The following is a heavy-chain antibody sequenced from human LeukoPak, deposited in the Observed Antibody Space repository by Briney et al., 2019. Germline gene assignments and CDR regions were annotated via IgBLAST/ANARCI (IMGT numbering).Heavy chain of an antibody. CDR1: GYTFTDYY. J-gene: IGHJ6*02. Sequence: GASVKVSCKASGYTFTDYYIHWVRQAPGQGLEWMGWINPNSGGTNYGQKFQGRVTMTRDTSISTAYMELSRLRSDDTAVYYCARDHCTSNGCYEIYYYGMDVWGQGTTVAVSS. CDR3: ARDHCTSNGCYEIYYYGMDV. CDR2: INPNSGGT. D-gene: IGHD2-2*01. V-gene: IGHV1-2*02.